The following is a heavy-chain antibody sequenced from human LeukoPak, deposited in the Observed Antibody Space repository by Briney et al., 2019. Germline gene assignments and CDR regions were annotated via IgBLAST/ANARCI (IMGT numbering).Heavy chain of an antibody. CDR1: RFTVSTNY. CDR3: AICRYYYYMDV. J-gene: IGHJ6*03. Sequence: GGSLRLSCAASRFTVSTNYMSWVRQAPGKGLEWVSVIYSGGSTYYADSVKGRFTISRDNSKNTLYLQMNSLRAEDTAVYYCAICRYYYYMDVWGKGTTVTISS. D-gene: IGHD2-2*01. CDR2: IYSGGST. V-gene: IGHV3-53*01.